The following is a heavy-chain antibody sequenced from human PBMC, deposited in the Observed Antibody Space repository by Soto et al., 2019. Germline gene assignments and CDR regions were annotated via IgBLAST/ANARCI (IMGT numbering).Heavy chain of an antibody. V-gene: IGHV3-66*01. Sequence: GGSLRLSCAASGFTVSSNYMSWVRQAPGKGLEWVSVIYSGGSTYYADSVKGRFTISRDNSKNTLYLQMNSLRAEDTAVYYCATFWSGYSYYYYMDVWGKGTTVTVSS. CDR3: ATFWSGYSYYYYMDV. D-gene: IGHD3-3*01. J-gene: IGHJ6*03. CDR1: GFTVSSNY. CDR2: IYSGGST.